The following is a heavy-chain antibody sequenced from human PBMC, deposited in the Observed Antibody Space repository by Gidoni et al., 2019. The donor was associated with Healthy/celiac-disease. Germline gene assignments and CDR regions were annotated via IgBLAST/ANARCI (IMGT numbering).Heavy chain of an antibody. D-gene: IGHD4-17*01. CDR1: GFTFSTYS. CDR3: AKDADYGDYVNAFDI. J-gene: IGHJ3*02. V-gene: IGHV3-21*01. Sequence: EVQLVESGGGLVKPGGSLRLSCAASGFTFSTYSMNWVRQAPGKGLEWVSFISSSSSYIYYADSVKGRFTISRDNAKNSLYLQMNSLRAEDTAVYYCAKDADYGDYVNAFDIWGQGTMVTVSS. CDR2: ISSSSSYI.